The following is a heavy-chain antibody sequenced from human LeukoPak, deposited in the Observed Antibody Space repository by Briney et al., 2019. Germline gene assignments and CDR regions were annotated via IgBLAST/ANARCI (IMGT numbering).Heavy chain of an antibody. V-gene: IGHV5-51*01. D-gene: IGHD2-15*01. Sequence: GESLKISCKGSGYSFTSYWIGWVRQMPGKRLEWMGIIYPGDSDTRYSPSFQGQVTISADKSISTAYLQWSSLKASDTAMYYCARVRWDIVVVVAARGKYYFDYWGQGTLVTVSS. J-gene: IGHJ4*02. CDR1: GYSFTSYW. CDR2: IYPGDSDT. CDR3: ARVRWDIVVVVAARGKYYFDY.